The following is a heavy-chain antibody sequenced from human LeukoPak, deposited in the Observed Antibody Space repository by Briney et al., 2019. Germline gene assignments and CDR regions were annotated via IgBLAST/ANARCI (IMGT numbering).Heavy chain of an antibody. CDR1: GFIFTDYW. J-gene: IGHJ6*02. CDR2: IKYDGIDK. D-gene: IGHD3-10*01. CDR3: ARAFQVVRGVMGMDV. V-gene: IGHV3-7*01. Sequence: SGGSLRLSCAASGFIFTDYWMNWVRQAPGKGLEWVAMIKYDGIDKQYLDSVKGRFTISRENAKNSLYLQMNSLRAGDTAVYYCARAFQVVRGVMGMDVWGQGTTVTVSS.